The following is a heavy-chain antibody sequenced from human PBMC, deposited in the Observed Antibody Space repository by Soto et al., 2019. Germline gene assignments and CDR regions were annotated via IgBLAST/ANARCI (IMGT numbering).Heavy chain of an antibody. CDR3: AKRQSFDFWSGYLPFFDY. CDR1: AINFRSYA. Sequence: EVQVLESGGGLVQPGGSLKLSCSASAINFRSYAMSWVRQAPGKGLEWVSAVGGSGSDTYYADFVKGRFTVSRDDSKNTLYLHMSSLRVEDTVIYFCAKRQSFDFWSGYLPFFDYWGQGTPVTVSS. D-gene: IGHD3-3*01. V-gene: IGHV3-23*01. J-gene: IGHJ4*02. CDR2: VGGSGSDT.